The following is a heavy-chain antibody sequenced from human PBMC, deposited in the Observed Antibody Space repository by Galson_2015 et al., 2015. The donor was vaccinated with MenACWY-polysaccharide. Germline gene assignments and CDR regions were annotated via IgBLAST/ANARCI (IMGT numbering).Heavy chain of an antibody. D-gene: IGHD1-26*01. V-gene: IGHV3-23*01. J-gene: IGHJ4*02. CDR2: ISPGSQTT. Sequence: SLRLSCAASGFNFSILVMTWVRQGPGKGLEWVSAISPGSQTTYYSDSVKGRFSISRDNSKDTLYLQMDSLRAEDTAVYYCVKGGWGDNWGQGTLV. CDR3: VKGGWGDN. CDR1: GFNFSILV.